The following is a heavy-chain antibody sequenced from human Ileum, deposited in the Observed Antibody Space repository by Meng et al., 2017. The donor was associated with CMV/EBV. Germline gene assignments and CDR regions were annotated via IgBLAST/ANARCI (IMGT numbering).Heavy chain of an antibody. CDR2: MSNSGGST. Sequence: AYGFIFINYAMSWVRQAPGKGLEWVSTMSNSGGSTYYADSVKGRFTISRDISRNTLYLQMDSLRADDTAIYYCAKGAYTGRTNYFDYWGQGTLVTVSS. CDR3: AKGAYTGRTNYFDY. V-gene: IGHV3-23*01. CDR1: GFIFINYA. D-gene: IGHD1-26*01. J-gene: IGHJ4*02.